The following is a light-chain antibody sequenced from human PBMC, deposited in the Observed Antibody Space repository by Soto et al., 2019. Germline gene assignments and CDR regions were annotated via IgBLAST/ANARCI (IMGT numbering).Light chain of an antibody. CDR3: QYYNNWPLT. CDR2: GAS. CDR1: QSVSSSY. Sequence: EILLTHAPGTLSFSPGERATLSCTASQSVSSSYLAWYQQTPGRAPRLLIVGASIRATGIPDRFRGSGSGTDFTLTISRLEPEDFAVYYCQYYNNWPLTFGGGTKGDIK. V-gene: IGKV3-20*01. J-gene: IGKJ4*01.